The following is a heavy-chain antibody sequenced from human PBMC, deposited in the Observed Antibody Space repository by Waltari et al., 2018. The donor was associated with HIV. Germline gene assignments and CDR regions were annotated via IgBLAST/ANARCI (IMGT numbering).Heavy chain of an antibody. D-gene: IGHD2-8*01. CDR2: MYGDGRVK. CDR3: VKDVTVTHYGVYYSGLDV. CDR1: GFIFGSHW. J-gene: IGHJ6*02. Sequence: VESGGTPVQPGESLRLSCKASGFIFGSHWMHWVRQSPGTGLVGVARMYGDGRVKKYADTVKGRFTISRDNTKETLFLEMKSLRVEDSGIYHCVKDVTVTHYGVYYSGLDVWGQGTTVTV. V-gene: IGHV3-74*02.